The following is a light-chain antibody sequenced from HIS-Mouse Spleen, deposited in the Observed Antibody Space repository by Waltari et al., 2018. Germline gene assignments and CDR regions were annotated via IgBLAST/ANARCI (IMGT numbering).Light chain of an antibody. J-gene: IGKJ3*01. Sequence: DIQLTRSPSFLSASVEDRVTITCRASQGISSHLAWYQQKPGKAPKLLIYAASTLQSGVPSRFSGSGSGTEFTLTISSLQPEDFATYYCQQLNSYPCTFGPGTKVDIK. CDR2: AAS. CDR1: QGISSH. V-gene: IGKV1-9*01. CDR3: QQLNSYPCT.